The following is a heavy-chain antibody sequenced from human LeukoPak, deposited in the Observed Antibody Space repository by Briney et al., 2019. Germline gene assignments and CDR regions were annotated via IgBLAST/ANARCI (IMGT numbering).Heavy chain of an antibody. J-gene: IGHJ6*02. V-gene: IGHV3-33*01. CDR2: IWYDGSNK. CDR1: GFTFSSYG. Sequence: PGGSLRLSCAASGFTFSSYGMHWVRQAPGKGLEWVAVIWYDGSNKYYADSVKGRFTISRDNSKNTLYLQMNSLRAEDTAAYYCASLLGYCSSTSCPSYYYYGMDVWGQGTTVTVSS. CDR3: ASLLGYCSSTSCPSYYYYGMDV. D-gene: IGHD2-2*01.